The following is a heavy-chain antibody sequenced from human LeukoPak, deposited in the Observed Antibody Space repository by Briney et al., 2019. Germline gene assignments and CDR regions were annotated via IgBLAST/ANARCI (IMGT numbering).Heavy chain of an antibody. CDR1: GYTFTSYG. CDR3: ARDHLDYYDSSGYLY. CDR2: ISAYNGNA. J-gene: IGHJ4*02. Sequence: ASVKVSCKASGYTFTSYGISWVRQAPGQGLEWMGWISAYNGNANYAQKLQGRVTMTTDTSTSTAYMELRSLRSDDTAVYYCARDHLDYYDSSGYLYWGQGTLVTVSS. D-gene: IGHD3-22*01. V-gene: IGHV1-18*01.